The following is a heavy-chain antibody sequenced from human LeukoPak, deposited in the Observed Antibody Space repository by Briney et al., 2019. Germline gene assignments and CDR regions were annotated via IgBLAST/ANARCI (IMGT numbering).Heavy chain of an antibody. V-gene: IGHV1-18*01. CDR1: GYTFTSYG. D-gene: IGHD1-26*01. Sequence: ASVKVSCKASGYTFTSYGISWVRQAPGQGLEWMGWISGYNGNTNYAQKLQGRVTMTRDMFTSTDYMELTSLTSDDTAVYYCARDNSVGETAWWFDPWGQETLVTVSS. CDR2: ISGYNGNT. CDR3: ARDNSVGETAWWFDP. J-gene: IGHJ5*02.